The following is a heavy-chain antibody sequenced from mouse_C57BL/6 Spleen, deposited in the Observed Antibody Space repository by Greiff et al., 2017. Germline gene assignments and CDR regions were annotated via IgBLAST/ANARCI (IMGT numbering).Heavy chain of an antibody. J-gene: IGHJ4*01. CDR2: IDPSDSYT. CDR3: ARGSYYSNYVAMDY. Sequence: QVQLQQPGAELVMPGASVKLSCKASGYTFTSYWMHWVKQRPGQGLEWIGEIDPSDSYTNYNQKFKGKSTSTVDKSSSTAYMQLSSLTSEDSAVYYCARGSYYSNYVAMDYWGQGTSVTVSS. V-gene: IGHV1-69*01. D-gene: IGHD2-5*01. CDR1: GYTFTSYW.